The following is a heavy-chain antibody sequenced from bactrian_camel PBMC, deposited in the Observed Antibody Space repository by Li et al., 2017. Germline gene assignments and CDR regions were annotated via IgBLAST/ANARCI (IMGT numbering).Heavy chain of an antibody. CDR2: LWIGGATT. V-gene: IGHV3-3*01. CDR1: GYTYNRNC. D-gene: IGHD6*01. J-gene: IGHJ7*01. Sequence: VQLVESGGGLVQAGGSLRLSCAASGYTYNRNCMAWFRQAPGKDREGLAVLWIGGATTTYADSLKGRFIITRDKAKDLVYLQMNGLQPEDTGMYYCAADTWEICTVGALIGSMDYWGKGTQVTVS.